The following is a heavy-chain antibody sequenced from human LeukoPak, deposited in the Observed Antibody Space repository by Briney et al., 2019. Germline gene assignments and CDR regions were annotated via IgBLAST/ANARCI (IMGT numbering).Heavy chain of an antibody. CDR1: GGSFSDYS. J-gene: IGHJ6*03. Sequence: PSETLSLTCAVYGGSFSDYSWTWIRQAPGEGLEWIGEINHNGGTNHNPSLMSRVIMSVDTSKNQFSLKVSSVTAADTAVYYCARVAYRYSINDWSRTGLGAYATKYYYYMDVWGKGTTVTVSS. CDR2: INHNGGT. CDR3: ARVAYRYSINDWSRTGLGAYATKYYYYMDV. V-gene: IGHV4-34*01. D-gene: IGHD3-9*01.